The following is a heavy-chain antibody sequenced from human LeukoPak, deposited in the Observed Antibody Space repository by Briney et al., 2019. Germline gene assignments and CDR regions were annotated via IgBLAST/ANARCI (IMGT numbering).Heavy chain of an antibody. CDR2: MSGSGVST. D-gene: IGHD3-22*01. CDR1: GFTFSSYG. V-gene: IGHV3-23*01. CDR3: AKENGYYKPYFDY. Sequence: GGSLTLSCAASGFTFSSYGMTWVRQAPGKGLEWVSDMSGSGVSTFYADSVKGRFTISRDNSKNTLYLEMNNLRAEDTAVYYCAKENGYYKPYFDYWGQGTLVTVSS. J-gene: IGHJ4*02.